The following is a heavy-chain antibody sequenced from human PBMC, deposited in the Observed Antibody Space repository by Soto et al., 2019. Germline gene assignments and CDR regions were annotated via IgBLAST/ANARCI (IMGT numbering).Heavy chain of an antibody. CDR3: AKDRSYYDSSGYYPFDY. Sequence: HPGGSLRLSCAASGFTFSSYAMSWVRQAPGKGLEWVSAISGSGGSTYYADSVKGRFTISRDNSKNTLYLQMNSLRAEDTAVYYCAKDRSYYDSSGYYPFDYWGQGTLVTVSS. D-gene: IGHD3-22*01. V-gene: IGHV3-23*01. J-gene: IGHJ4*02. CDR1: GFTFSSYA. CDR2: ISGSGGST.